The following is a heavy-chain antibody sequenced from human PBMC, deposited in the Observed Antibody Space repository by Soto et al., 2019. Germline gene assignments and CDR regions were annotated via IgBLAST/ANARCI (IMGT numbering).Heavy chain of an antibody. Sequence: ITLKESGPTLVKPTQTLTLTCTFSGFSLSTSAVGVGWIRQPPGKALEWLALIYWDDDKRYSPSLKSRLTITKDTSKNQVVLTMTNMDPVDTATSYCGYVYYDSGRWDAWGQGTLVTVSS. CDR1: GFSLSTSAVG. V-gene: IGHV2-5*02. CDR3: GYVYYDSGRWDA. CDR2: IYWDDDK. D-gene: IGHD3-10*01. J-gene: IGHJ5*02.